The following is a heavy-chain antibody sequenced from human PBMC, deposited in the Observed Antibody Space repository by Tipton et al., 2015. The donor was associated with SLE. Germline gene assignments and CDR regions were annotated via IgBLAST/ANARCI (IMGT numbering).Heavy chain of an antibody. CDR3: AKDLEYGYGFPYWNFDL. D-gene: IGHD2-2*03. V-gene: IGHV3-30*04. J-gene: IGHJ2*01. Sequence: SLRLSCAASGFTFSSYAMHWVRQAPGKGLEWVTVISYDGRTKYNEDSVKGRFTISRDNSKNTLYLQMNSLRPEDTAVYYCAKDLEYGYGFPYWNFDLWGRGSLVTVSP. CDR1: GFTFSSYA. CDR2: ISYDGRTK.